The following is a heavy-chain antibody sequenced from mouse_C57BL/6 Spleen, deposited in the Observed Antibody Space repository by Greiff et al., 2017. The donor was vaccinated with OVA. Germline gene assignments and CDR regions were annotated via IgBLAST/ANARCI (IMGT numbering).Heavy chain of an antibody. CDR2: IYWDDDK. CDR3: ARSRGSSLDY. Sequence: LKESGPGILQSSQTLSLTCSFSGFSLSTSGMGVSWIRQPSGKGLEWLAHIYWDDDKRYNPSLKSRLTISKDTSRNQVFLKIPSVDTADTATYYCARSRGSSLDYWGQGTTLTVSS. D-gene: IGHD1-1*01. CDR1: GFSLSTSGMG. V-gene: IGHV8-12*01. J-gene: IGHJ2*01.